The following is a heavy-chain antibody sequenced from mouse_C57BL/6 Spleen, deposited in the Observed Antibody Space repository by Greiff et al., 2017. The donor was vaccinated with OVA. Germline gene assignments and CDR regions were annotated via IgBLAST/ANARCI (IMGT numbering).Heavy chain of an antibody. Sequence: QVQLQQSGPELVKPGASVKISCKASGYAFSSSWMNWVKQRPGKGLEWIGRIYPGDGDTNYNGKFKGKATLTADKSSSTAYMQLSSLTSEDSAVYFCARCLRRWDCAMDYWGQGTSVTVSS. CDR3: ARCLRRWDCAMDY. CDR1: GYAFSSSW. J-gene: IGHJ4*01. D-gene: IGHD2-12*01. V-gene: IGHV1-82*01. CDR2: IYPGDGDT.